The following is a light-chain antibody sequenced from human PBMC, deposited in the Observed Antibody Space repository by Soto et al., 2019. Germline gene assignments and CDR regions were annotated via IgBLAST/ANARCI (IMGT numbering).Light chain of an antibody. Sequence: QSVLTQPPSAPGTPGQRLTISCSGSNSNVGTKTVCWFQHLPGTAPKLLIYNDHQRPSGVPDRFSGSKSGTSASLAIRGLQSEDQYDYYYAVLDVILTTWVSGGGSKVT. J-gene: IGLJ3*02. CDR1: NSNVGTKT. V-gene: IGLV1-44*01. CDR3: AVLDVILTTWV. CDR2: NDH.